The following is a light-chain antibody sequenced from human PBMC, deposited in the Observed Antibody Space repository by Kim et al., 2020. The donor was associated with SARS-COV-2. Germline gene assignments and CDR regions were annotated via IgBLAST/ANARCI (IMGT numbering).Light chain of an antibody. CDR3: QAWDSSTKV. J-gene: IGLJ1*01. Sequence: SYELTQPPSVSVSPGQTASITCSGDKLGDKYACWYQQKPGQSPVLVIYQDNKRPSGIPERFSGPNSGNTATLTISGTQAMDEADYYCQAWDSSTKVFGTG. CDR2: QDN. CDR1: KLGDKY. V-gene: IGLV3-1*01.